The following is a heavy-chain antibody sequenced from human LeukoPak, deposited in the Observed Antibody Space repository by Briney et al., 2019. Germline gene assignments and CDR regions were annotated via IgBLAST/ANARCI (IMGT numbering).Heavy chain of an antibody. Sequence: SQTLSLTCTVSGGSISSGSYYWSWIRQPAGKGLEWIGRIYTSGSTNYNPSLKSRVTISVDTSKNQFSLKLSSVTAADTAVYYCARELMTSPVWFDPWGQGTLVTVSS. V-gene: IGHV4-61*02. J-gene: IGHJ5*02. CDR1: GGSISSGSYY. CDR3: ARELMTSPVWFDP. D-gene: IGHD2-21*02. CDR2: IYTSGST.